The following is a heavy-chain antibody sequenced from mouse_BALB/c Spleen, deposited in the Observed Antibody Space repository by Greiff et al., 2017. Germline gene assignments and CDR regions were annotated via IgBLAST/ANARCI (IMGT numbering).Heavy chain of an antibody. CDR1: GFNIKDTY. J-gene: IGHJ4*01. CDR2: IDPANGNT. CDR3: ARGLGRGAMDY. Sequence: VQLQQSGAEHVKPGASVKLSCTASGFNIKDTYMHWVKQRPEQGLEWIGRIDPANGNTKYDPKFQGKATITADTSSNTAYLQLSSLTSEDTAVYYCARGLGRGAMDYWGQGTSVTVSS. D-gene: IGHD4-1*01. V-gene: IGHV14-3*02.